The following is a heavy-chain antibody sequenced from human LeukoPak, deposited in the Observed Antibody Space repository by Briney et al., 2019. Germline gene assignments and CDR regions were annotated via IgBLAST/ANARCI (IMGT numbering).Heavy chain of an antibody. CDR2: IYYSGST. V-gene: IGHV4-30-4*01. D-gene: IGHD4/OR15-4a*01. Sequence: PSQTLSLTRTVSGGSISSGDYYWSWIRQPPGKGLEWIGYIYYSGSTYYNPSLKSRVTISVDTSKNQFSLKLSSVTAADTAVYYCQRGAGEDYFDYWGQGTLVTVSS. J-gene: IGHJ4*02. CDR1: GGSISSGDYY. CDR3: QRGAGEDYFDY.